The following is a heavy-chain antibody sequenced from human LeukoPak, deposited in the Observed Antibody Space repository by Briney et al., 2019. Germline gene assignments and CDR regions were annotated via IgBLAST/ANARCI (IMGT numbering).Heavy chain of an antibody. D-gene: IGHD6-13*01. Sequence: VKPGGSLRLSCAASGFTFTNAWMSWVRQAPGKGLEWVGRIKSKTDGGTTDYAAPVKGRFSISRDDSKNTLYLQMNSLKTEDTAVYYCTTELSYSSLFDYWGQGTLVTVSS. CDR3: TTELSYSSLFDY. J-gene: IGHJ4*02. CDR1: GFTFTNAW. V-gene: IGHV3-15*01. CDR2: IKSKTDGGTT.